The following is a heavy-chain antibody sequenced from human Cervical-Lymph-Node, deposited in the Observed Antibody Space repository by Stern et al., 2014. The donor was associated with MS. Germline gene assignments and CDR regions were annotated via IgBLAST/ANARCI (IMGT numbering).Heavy chain of an antibody. CDR2: IGWNSATK. CDR1: QITFDDYG. Sequence: EVQLEESGGGLVQPGRSLRLSCSASQITFDDYGFHWVRPVPGQGLEWVPGIGWNSATKVYADSVKGRFTISRDNARDSLYLQMNNLTPDDTALYYCAKSYSSSWSGWIDSWGQGILVTVSS. J-gene: IGHJ5*01. V-gene: IGHV3-9*01. D-gene: IGHD6-13*01. CDR3: AKSYSSSWSGWIDS.